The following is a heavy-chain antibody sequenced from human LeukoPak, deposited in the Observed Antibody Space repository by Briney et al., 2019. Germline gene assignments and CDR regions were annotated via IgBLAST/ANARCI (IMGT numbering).Heavy chain of an antibody. V-gene: IGHV3-30*02. D-gene: IGHD2-21*02. Sequence: QTGGSLRLSCGASGFIFSKYGMHWVRQAPGKGLEWVAFINDKGVDKNYADSVKGRFTISRDNSEYTLVLQMNSLRSEDTAVYFCARDNRDWAFDYWGQGTLVTVSS. CDR1: GFIFSKYG. CDR2: INDKGVDK. J-gene: IGHJ4*02. CDR3: ARDNRDWAFDY.